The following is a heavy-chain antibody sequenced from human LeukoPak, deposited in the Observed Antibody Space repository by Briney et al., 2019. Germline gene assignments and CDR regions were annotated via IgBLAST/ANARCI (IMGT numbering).Heavy chain of an antibody. CDR1: GGSISTYY. J-gene: IGHJ4*02. V-gene: IGHV4-59*01. D-gene: IGHD5-18*01. CDR3: ARGKVTAIVDY. Sequence: SETLYLTCTASGGSISTYYRSWIRQPPGQGLEWIGYIYHSGSTNYNASLKSRVTISVDTSKNQFSLKLTSVTAADTAVYYCARGKVTAIVDYWGQGTLVTVSS. CDR2: IYHSGST.